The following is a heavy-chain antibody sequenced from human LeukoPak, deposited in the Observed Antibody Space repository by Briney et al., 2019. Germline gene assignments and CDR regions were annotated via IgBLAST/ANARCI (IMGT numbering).Heavy chain of an antibody. J-gene: IGHJ6*02. CDR1: GFTFSSYW. CDR3: ARGGGLDV. Sequence: GGSLSLSGAASGFTFSSYWMNWARQAPGKGLEWVASINHNGNVNYYVDSVKGRFTISRDNAKNSLYLQMSNLRAEDTAVYFCARGGGLDVWGQGATVTVSS. CDR2: INHNGNVN. D-gene: IGHD3-16*01. V-gene: IGHV3-7*03.